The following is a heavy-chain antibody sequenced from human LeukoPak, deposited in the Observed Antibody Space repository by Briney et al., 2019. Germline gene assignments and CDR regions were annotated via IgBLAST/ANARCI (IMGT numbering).Heavy chain of an antibody. CDR2: IYYIGST. D-gene: IGHD3-3*01. J-gene: IGHJ5*02. Sequence: SETLSLTCTVAGGSISSYYWSWIRQPPGKGLEWIGYIYYIGSTNYNPSLRSRVTISVDTSKNQFSLKLSSVTAADTAVYYCARHGVYYDFWSGYYPPNWFDPWGQGTLVTVSS. CDR1: GGSISSYY. CDR3: ARHGVYYDFWSGYYPPNWFDP. V-gene: IGHV4-59*08.